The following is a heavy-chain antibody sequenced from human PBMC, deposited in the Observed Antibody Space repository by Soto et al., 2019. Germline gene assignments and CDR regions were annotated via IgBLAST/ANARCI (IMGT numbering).Heavy chain of an antibody. CDR2: IYYSGST. CDR1: GGSISSYY. D-gene: IGHD6-6*01. Sequence: PSETLSLTCTVSGGSISSYYWSWIRQPPGKGLEWIGYIYYSGSTNYNSSLKSRVTISVDTSKNQFSLKLSSVTAADTAVYYCARRMEYSISSYHYYYYYIDVRGQGTSVTVS. CDR3: ARRMEYSISSYHYYYYYIDV. J-gene: IGHJ6*03. V-gene: IGHV4-59*01.